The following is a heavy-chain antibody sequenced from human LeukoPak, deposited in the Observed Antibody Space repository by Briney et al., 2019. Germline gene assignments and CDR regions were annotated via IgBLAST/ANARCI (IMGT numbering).Heavy chain of an antibody. CDR2: IRYDGSNK. CDR3: AKRDFAWLYY. D-gene: IGHD3-9*01. CDR1: GFTFSSSG. V-gene: IGHV3-30*02. Sequence: GGSLRLSCAASGFTFSSSGMHWVRQAPGKGLEWVAFIRYDGSNKYYADSVKGRFTISRDNSKNTLYLQMNSLRAEDTAVYYCAKRDFAWLYYWGQGTLVTVSS. J-gene: IGHJ4*02.